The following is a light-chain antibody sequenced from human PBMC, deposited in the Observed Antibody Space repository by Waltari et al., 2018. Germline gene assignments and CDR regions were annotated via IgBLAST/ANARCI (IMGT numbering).Light chain of an antibody. CDR3: CSYGVSYNWV. CDR2: NVI. J-gene: IGLJ3*02. CDR1: NSDVGAYNF. Sequence: QSALTQPRSVSGTPGQSVTISCTGTNSDVGAYNFVSWYQQHPGKAPKLIIYNVIERPSGVPDRFSGSKSGTTGSLTISGLQPEDEADYYCCSYGVSYNWVVGGGTKVTVL. V-gene: IGLV2-11*01.